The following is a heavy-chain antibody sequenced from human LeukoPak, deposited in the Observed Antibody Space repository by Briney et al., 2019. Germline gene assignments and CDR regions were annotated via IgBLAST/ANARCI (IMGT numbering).Heavy chain of an antibody. CDR1: GFTFSSYW. V-gene: IGHV3-15*01. CDR2: IKSKTDGGTT. J-gene: IGHJ4*02. D-gene: IGHD1-1*01. CDR3: VTRVKSTGDY. Sequence: GGSVRLSCAASGFTFSSYWMHWVRQAPGKGLEWIGRIKSKTDGGTTEYAAPVKGRFTISRDDSKNTVYLQMNSLKTEDTALYYCVTRVKSTGDYWGQGTLVTVSS.